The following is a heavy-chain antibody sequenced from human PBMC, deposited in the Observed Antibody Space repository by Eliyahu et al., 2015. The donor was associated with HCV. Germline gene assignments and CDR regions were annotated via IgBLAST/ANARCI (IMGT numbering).Heavy chain of an antibody. CDR2: ISGGDRA. V-gene: IGHV3-66*02. J-gene: IGHJ3*02. Sequence: EAQLVESGGGLVQPGGSLRLSCAASEFXVSSNYMSWVRQAPGKGLKWVSIISGGDRAYYAVSVKGRFTISRDNSKNTLHLQMHSLRTEDTAVYFCATFRNYDFWTTYPNAFDTWGQGTMVTVSS. CDR1: EFXVSSNY. CDR3: ATFRNYDFWTTYPNAFDT. D-gene: IGHD3-3*01.